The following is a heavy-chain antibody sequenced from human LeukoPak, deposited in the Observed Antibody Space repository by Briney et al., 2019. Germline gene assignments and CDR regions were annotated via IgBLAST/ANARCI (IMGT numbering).Heavy chain of an antibody. Sequence: GGSLRLSCAASGFIVSSDYMSWVRQAPGKGLEWVSVIYSGGRTFYADSVKGRFTISRDKSKNTLYLQMNSLRADDTAVYYCARDSSGWYYFDYWGQGSLVTVSS. V-gene: IGHV3-66*02. J-gene: IGHJ4*02. CDR2: IYSGGRT. CDR3: ARDSSGWYYFDY. D-gene: IGHD6-19*01. CDR1: GFIVSSDY.